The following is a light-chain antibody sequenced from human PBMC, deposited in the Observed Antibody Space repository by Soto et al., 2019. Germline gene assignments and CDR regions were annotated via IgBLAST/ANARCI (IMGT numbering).Light chain of an antibody. V-gene: IGLV2-14*01. J-gene: IGLJ2*01. CDR1: SSDIGYYNY. CDR3: SSYTTSSTLVV. CDR2: EVS. Sequence: QSALTQPASVSGSPGQSITISCTGTSSDIGYYNYVSWYQQHPGKVPKLMIYEVSNRPSGISDRFSGSKSGNTASLTISGLQAEDEADYYCSSYTTSSTLVVFGGGTKVTVL.